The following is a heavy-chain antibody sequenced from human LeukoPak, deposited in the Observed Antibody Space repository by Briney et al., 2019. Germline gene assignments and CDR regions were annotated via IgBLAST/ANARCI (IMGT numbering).Heavy chain of an antibody. CDR1: GFTFSSYG. Sequence: GRSLRLSCAASGFTFSSYGMHWVRQAPGKGLEWVAVISYDGSNKYYADSVKGRFTISRDNSKNTLYLQMNSLRAEDTAVYYCAKGQVYYDYVWGSYSDYWGQGTLVTVSS. V-gene: IGHV3-30*18. CDR2: ISYDGSNK. J-gene: IGHJ4*02. CDR3: AKGQVYYDYVWGSYSDY. D-gene: IGHD3-16*01.